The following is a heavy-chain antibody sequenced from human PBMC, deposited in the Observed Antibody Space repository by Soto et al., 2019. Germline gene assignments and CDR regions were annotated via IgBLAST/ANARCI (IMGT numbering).Heavy chain of an antibody. CDR1: GYTFTSYD. V-gene: IGHV1-8*01. Sequence: QVQLVQSGAEVKKPGASVKVSCKASGYTFTSYDINWMRQATGQGLEWMGWMNPNSGNTGYAQKFQGRVTMTRNTSISTAYLELSSLRSEDTAVYYCARDASPPGYYYYYGMDVWGQGTTVTVSS. CDR2: MNPNSGNT. J-gene: IGHJ6*02. CDR3: ARDASPPGYYYYYGMDV. D-gene: IGHD1-1*01.